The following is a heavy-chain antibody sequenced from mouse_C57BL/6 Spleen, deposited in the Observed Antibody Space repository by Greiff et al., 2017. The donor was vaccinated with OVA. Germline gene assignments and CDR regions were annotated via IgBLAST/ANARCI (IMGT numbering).Heavy chain of an antibody. CDR2: INPYNGGT. CDR3: ARARYDYNGGFDY. CDR1: GYTFTDYY. J-gene: IGHJ2*01. Sequence: VQLQQSGPVLVKPGASVKMSCKASGYTFTDYYMNWVKQSHGKSLEWIGVINPYNGGTSYNQKFKGKATLTVDKSSSTAYMELNSLTSEDSAVYYCARARYDYNGGFDYWGQGTTLTVSS. D-gene: IGHD2-4*01. V-gene: IGHV1-19*01.